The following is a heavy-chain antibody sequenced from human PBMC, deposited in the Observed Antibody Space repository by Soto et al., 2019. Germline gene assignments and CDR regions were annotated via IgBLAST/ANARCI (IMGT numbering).Heavy chain of an antibody. D-gene: IGHD1-26*01. CDR2: IIPIFGTA. V-gene: IGHV1-69*13. J-gene: IGHJ6*02. CDR1: GYTFTSYA. CDR3: ATTPPVGGYYYYGMDV. Sequence: GASVKVSCKASGYTFTSYAISWVRQAPGQGLEWMGGIIPIFGTANYAQKFQGRVTITADESTSTAYMELSSLRSEDTAVYYCATTPPVGGYYYYGMDVWGQGTTVTVSS.